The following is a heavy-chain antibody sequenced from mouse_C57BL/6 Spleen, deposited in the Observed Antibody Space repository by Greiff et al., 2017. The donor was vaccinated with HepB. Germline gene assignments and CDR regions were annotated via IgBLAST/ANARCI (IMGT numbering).Heavy chain of an antibody. CDR1: GYAFSSSW. Sequence: QVQLQQSGPELVKPGASVKISCKASGYAFSSSWMNWVKQRPGKGLEWIGRIYPGDGDTKYNGKFKGKATLTADKSSSTAYMQLSSLTSEDSAVYFCARGEDYGYWGQGTLVTVSA. D-gene: IGHD1-1*01. CDR3: ARGEDYGY. CDR2: IYPGDGDT. V-gene: IGHV1-82*01. J-gene: IGHJ3*01.